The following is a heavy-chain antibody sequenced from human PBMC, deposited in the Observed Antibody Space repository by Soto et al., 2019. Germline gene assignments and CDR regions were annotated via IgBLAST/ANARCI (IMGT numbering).Heavy chain of an antibody. CDR1: GGSVSDKTYY. Sequence: LSLTCSVSGGSVSDKTYYWSWIRQPPGKRLEWIGYVYYSGTTNYNPSLKSRVTISVDLSKNRFSLRLSSVTTADTALYYCARTTAVPNTLRSRYFFDYWGQGTLVTV. V-gene: IGHV4-61*01. J-gene: IGHJ4*02. D-gene: IGHD4-17*01. CDR2: VYYSGTT. CDR3: ARTTAVPNTLRSRYFFDY.